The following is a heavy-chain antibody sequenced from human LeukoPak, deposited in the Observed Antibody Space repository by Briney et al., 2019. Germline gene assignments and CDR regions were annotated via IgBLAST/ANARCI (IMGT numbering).Heavy chain of an antibody. D-gene: IGHD6-19*01. J-gene: IGHJ4*02. CDR3: ARTSSSGLVGGYYFDY. V-gene: IGHV4-39*07. CDR2: IYYSGST. CDR1: GGSISSSSYY. Sequence: SETLSLTCTVSGGSISSSSYYWGWIRQPPGKGLEWIGSIYYSGSTYYNPSLKSRVTISVDTSKTQFSLKLSSVTAADTAVYYCARTSSSGLVGGYYFDYWGQGTLVTVSS.